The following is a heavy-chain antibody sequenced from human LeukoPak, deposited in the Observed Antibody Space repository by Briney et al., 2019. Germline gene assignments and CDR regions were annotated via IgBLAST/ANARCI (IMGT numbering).Heavy chain of an antibody. D-gene: IGHD3-16*02. CDR3: AKDQLRLGELSLFSLNY. V-gene: IGHV3-9*01. J-gene: IGHJ4*02. CDR2: ISWNSGSI. CDR1: GFTFDDYA. Sequence: GGSLRLSCAASGFTFDDYAMHWVRQAPGKGPEWVSGISWNSGSIGYADSVKGRFTISRDNAKNSLYLQMNSLRAEDTALYYCAKDQLRLGELSLFSLNYWGQGTLVTVSS.